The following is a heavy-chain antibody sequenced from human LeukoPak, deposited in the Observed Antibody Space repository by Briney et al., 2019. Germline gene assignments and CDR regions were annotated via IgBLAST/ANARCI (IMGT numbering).Heavy chain of an antibody. V-gene: IGHV1-69*05. CDR1: GGTFSSYA. Sequence: SVKVSCKASGGTFSSYAISWVRQAPGQGLEWMGRIIPIFGTANYAQKFQGRVTITTDESTSTAYMELSSLRSEDAAVYYCAREAPAARYYYYYMDVWGKGTTVTVSS. D-gene: IGHD2-2*01. CDR3: AREAPAARYYYYYMDV. J-gene: IGHJ6*03. CDR2: IIPIFGTA.